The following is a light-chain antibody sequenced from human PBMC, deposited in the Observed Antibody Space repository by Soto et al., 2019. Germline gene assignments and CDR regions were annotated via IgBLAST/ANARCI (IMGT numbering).Light chain of an antibody. J-gene: IGLJ2*01. Sequence: QSALTQPASVSGSPGQSITICCTGTNSDVGSYNLVSWYQQHPGKAPKLVIYEGSKRPSGLSNRFSGSKSGNTASLTISGLQAEDEADYYCCSYAGSSTYVFGAGTKLTVL. V-gene: IGLV2-23*01. CDR3: CSYAGSSTYV. CDR2: EGS. CDR1: NSDVGSYNL.